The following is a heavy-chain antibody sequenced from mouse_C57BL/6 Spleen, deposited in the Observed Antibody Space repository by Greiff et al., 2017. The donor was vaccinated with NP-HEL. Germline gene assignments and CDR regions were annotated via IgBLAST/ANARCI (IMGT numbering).Heavy chain of an antibody. Sequence: EVQLQQSGEGLVKPGGSLKLSCAASGFTFSSYAMSWVRQTPEKRLEWVAYISSGGDYIYYADTVKGRFTISRDNARNTLYLQMSSLKSEDTAMYYCTRDSTTVFDYWGQGTTLTVSS. CDR3: TRDSTTVFDY. CDR1: GFTFSSYA. CDR2: ISSGGDYI. V-gene: IGHV5-9-1*02. J-gene: IGHJ2*01. D-gene: IGHD1-1*01.